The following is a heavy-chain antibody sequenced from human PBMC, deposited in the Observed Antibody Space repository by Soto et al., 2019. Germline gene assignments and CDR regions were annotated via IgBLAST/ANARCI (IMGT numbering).Heavy chain of an antibody. CDR2: IYYSGST. J-gene: IGHJ6*02. CDR3: ARERIAVAGTSEGDYYYYYGMDV. V-gene: IGHV4-61*08. Sequence: TSETLSLTCTVSGGSISSGGYYWSLIRQHPGTGLEWIVYIYYSGSTNYNPYLKSRVTISVDTSKKQFSLKLSSVTAADTAGDYCARERIAVAGTSEGDYYYYYGMDVWGQGTTVTVSS. CDR1: GGSISSGGYY. D-gene: IGHD6-19*01.